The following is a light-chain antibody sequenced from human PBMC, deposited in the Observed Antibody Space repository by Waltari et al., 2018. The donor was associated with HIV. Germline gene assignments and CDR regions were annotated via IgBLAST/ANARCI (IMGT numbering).Light chain of an antibody. J-gene: IGLJ3*02. V-gene: IGLV3-21*02. CDR1: RIESNS. CDR3: QVWHSGSDHWV. CDR2: DDS. Sequence: SYALTQPPSVSVAPGQPARVTCQGERIESNSVHWYHQKPGQAPVLVVYDDSARPSGIPERFSGSNSGNTATLTISRAEAGDEADFYCQVWHSGSDHWVFGGGTKLTVL.